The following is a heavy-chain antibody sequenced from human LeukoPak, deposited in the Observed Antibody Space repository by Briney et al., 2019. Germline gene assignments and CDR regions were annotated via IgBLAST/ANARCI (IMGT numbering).Heavy chain of an antibody. V-gene: IGHV3-23*01. CDR1: GFTFSTYV. CDR2: ISVGAEYI. CDR3: ARRGSGSFLDSFDY. Sequence: PGGSLRLSCAASGFTFSTYVMNWFRQAPGKGLEWVSTISVGAEYIFYADSVKGRFTISRDDSNNALYLQMHSLRAEGTAVYYCARRGSGSFLDSFDYWGQGTLVTVSS. J-gene: IGHJ4*02. D-gene: IGHD3-10*01.